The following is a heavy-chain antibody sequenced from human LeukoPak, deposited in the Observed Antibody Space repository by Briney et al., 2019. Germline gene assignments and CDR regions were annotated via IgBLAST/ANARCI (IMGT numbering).Heavy chain of an antibody. Sequence: PSETLSLTCTVSGGSLSNYYWSWIRQPPGKGLEWIGYIYYSGSTNYNPSLKSRVTMSVDTSKNQFSLKLSSVTAVDTAVYYCARDNGYSYGSDIYWYFGLWGRGTLVTVSS. V-gene: IGHV4-59*01. J-gene: IGHJ2*01. CDR1: GGSLSNYY. CDR2: IYYSGST. D-gene: IGHD5-18*01. CDR3: ARDNGYSYGSDIYWYFGL.